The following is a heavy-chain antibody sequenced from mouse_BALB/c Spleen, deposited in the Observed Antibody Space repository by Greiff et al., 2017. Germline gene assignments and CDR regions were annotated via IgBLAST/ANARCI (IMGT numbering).Heavy chain of an antibody. CDR1: GYNFTSYW. J-gene: IGHJ4*01. CDR3: ARDGYYDAMDY. D-gene: IGHD2-3*01. Sequence: VKLQQPGAELVKPGTSVKLSCKASGYNFTSYWINWVKLRPGQGLEWIGDIYPGSGSTNYNEKFKSKATLTVDTSSSTAYMQLSSLASEDSALYYCARDGYYDAMDYWGQGTSVTVSS. CDR2: IYPGSGST. V-gene: IGHV1-55*01.